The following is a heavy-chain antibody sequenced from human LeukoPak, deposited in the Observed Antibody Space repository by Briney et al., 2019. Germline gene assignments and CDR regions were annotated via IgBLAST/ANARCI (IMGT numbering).Heavy chain of an antibody. J-gene: IGHJ4*02. D-gene: IGHD3-22*01. CDR2: IYYSGSI. CDR1: GDSISSYY. V-gene: IGHV4-59*01. Sequence: SVTLSLTCTVSGDSISSYYWSWIRQPPGKGLDWIGYIYYSGSISYNPSLKSRVTISIDTSKNQFYLNLSSVTAADTAVYYCVRTYHYDTSGYDYWGQGTLVTVSS. CDR3: VRTYHYDTSGYDY.